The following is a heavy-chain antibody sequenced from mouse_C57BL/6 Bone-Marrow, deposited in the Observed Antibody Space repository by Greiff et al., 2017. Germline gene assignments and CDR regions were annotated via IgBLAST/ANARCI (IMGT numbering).Heavy chain of an antibody. D-gene: IGHD1-1*02. CDR3: ARWELTWAMWFAY. Sequence: QVQLKQSGAELVRPGTSVKMSCKASGYTFTNYWIGWAKQRPGHGLEWIGDIYPGGGYTNYNEKFKGKATLTADKSSSTAYMQFRSLTTEDYAIYYCARWELTWAMWFAYWGQGTLVTVAA. CDR2: IYPGGGYT. V-gene: IGHV1-63*01. CDR1: GYTFTNYW. J-gene: IGHJ3*01.